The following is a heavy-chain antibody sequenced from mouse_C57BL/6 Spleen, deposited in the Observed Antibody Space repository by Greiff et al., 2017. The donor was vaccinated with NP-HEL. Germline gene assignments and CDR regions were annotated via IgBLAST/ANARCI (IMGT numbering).Heavy chain of an antibody. J-gene: IGHJ1*03. CDR2: ISGGGGNT. CDR3: ARARDYYGSSYLYWYFDV. Sequence: EVKLVESGGGLVKPGGSLKLSCAASGFTFSSYTMSWVRQPPEKRLEWVATISGGGGNTYYPDSVKGRFTISRDNAKTTLYLQMSSLRSEDTALYYCARARDYYGSSYLYWYFDVWGTGTTVTVSS. CDR1: GFTFSSYT. D-gene: IGHD1-1*01. V-gene: IGHV5-9*01.